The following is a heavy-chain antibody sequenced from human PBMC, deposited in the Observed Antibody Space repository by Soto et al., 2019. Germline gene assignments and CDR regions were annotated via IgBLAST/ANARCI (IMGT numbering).Heavy chain of an antibody. D-gene: IGHD6-19*01. Sequence: QVQLVESGGGVVQPGRSLRLSCAASGFSFSTYAMHWVRQAPGKGLEWVAVIWYDVSNKYYVDSVKGRFTISRDNSKNTLFLQMNSLRAEDTAVYYCARDRGDGSGWYDAFDIWGQGTMVIVSS. J-gene: IGHJ3*02. CDR2: IWYDVSNK. CDR3: ARDRGDGSGWYDAFDI. V-gene: IGHV3-33*01. CDR1: GFSFSTYA.